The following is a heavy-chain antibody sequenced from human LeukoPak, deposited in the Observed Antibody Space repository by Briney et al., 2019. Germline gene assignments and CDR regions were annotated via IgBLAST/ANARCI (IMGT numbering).Heavy chain of an antibody. CDR3: ARGYQLLSAPKKNNWFDP. CDR2: IIPIFGTA. D-gene: IGHD2-2*01. V-gene: IGHV1-69*13. CDR1: GGTFSSYA. J-gene: IGHJ5*02. Sequence: SVKVSCKASGGTFSSYAISWVRQAPGQGLEWMGGIIPIFGTANYAQKFQGRVTITADESTSTAYMELSSLRSEDTAVYYCARGYQLLSAPKKNNWFDPWGQETLVTVSS.